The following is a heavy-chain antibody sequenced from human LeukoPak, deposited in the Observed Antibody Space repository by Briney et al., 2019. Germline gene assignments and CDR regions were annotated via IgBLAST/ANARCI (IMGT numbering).Heavy chain of an antibody. Sequence: GGSLRLSCAASGFTFSDYYMSWIRQAPGKGLEWVSYISSSSSYTNYADSVKGRFTISRDNAKNSLYLQMNSLRAEDTAVYYCASQYYYDSSGNTLDYWGQGTLVTVSS. J-gene: IGHJ4*02. CDR2: ISSSSSYT. CDR1: GFTFSDYY. CDR3: ASQYYYDSSGNTLDY. V-gene: IGHV3-11*06. D-gene: IGHD3-22*01.